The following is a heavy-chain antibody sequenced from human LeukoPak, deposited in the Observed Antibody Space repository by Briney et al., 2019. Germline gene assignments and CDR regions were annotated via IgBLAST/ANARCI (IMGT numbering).Heavy chain of an antibody. CDR1: KFYFSTYD. Sequence: GGSLRLSCTASKFYFSTYDMNWVRQVPGKGLEWVSYIDSSASTTYYAGSVQGRFTVSRDNAKNSLYLQMTSLRAEDTAVYYCAREDSYGDFFDYWGQGTLVTVSS. V-gene: IGHV3-48*04. J-gene: IGHJ4*02. CDR2: IDSSASTT. CDR3: AREDSYGDFFDY. D-gene: IGHD4-17*01.